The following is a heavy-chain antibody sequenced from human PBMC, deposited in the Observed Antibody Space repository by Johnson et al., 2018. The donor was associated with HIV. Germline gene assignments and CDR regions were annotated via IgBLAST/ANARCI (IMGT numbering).Heavy chain of an antibody. CDR2: IKQDGSEK. CDR3: ARGGVGRGPDAFDI. CDR1: GFTFSYYW. D-gene: IGHD1-26*01. Sequence: VQLVESGGGLVKPGGSLRLSCAASGFTFSYYWMSWVRQAPGKGLEWVANIKQDGSEKYYVDSVKGRFTISRDNSKNTLYLQMNSLRAEDTAVYYWARGGVGRGPDAFDIWGQGTMVTVSS. J-gene: IGHJ3*02. V-gene: IGHV3-7*05.